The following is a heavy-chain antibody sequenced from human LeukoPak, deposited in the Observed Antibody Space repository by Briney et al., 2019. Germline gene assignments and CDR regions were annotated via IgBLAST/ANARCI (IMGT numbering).Heavy chain of an antibody. Sequence: SKTLSLTCTVSGASLSAYYWTWIRQPPGKRLEWLGYIHYSGSTNYNPSLNSRVTMSLDASKNQFSLKLSSVSAADTAVYYCVQVRLAGLFDPWGQGTLVTVSS. CDR2: IHYSGST. CDR3: VQVRLAGLFDP. D-gene: IGHD3-3*02. V-gene: IGHV4-59*01. CDR1: GASLSAYY. J-gene: IGHJ5*02.